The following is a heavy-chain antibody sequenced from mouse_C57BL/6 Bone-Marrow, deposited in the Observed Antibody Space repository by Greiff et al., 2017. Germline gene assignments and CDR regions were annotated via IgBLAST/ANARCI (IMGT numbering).Heavy chain of an antibody. Sequence: VQLQQSGPELVKPGASVKMSCKASGYKFTDYNMHWVKQSHGKSLEWIGYINPNNGGTSYNQKFKGKAPLTVNKSSSTAYMELLSLTSEDSAVYYCANRGGYYRYFDVWGTGTTVTVSS. J-gene: IGHJ1*03. CDR3: ANRGGYYRYFDV. CDR2: INPNNGGT. V-gene: IGHV1-22*01. D-gene: IGHD1-1*02. CDR1: GYKFTDYN.